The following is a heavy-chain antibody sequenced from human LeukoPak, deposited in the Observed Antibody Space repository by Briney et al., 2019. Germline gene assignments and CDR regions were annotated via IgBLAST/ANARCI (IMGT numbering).Heavy chain of an antibody. V-gene: IGHV3-7*01. D-gene: IGHD6-13*01. Sequence: GGSLTLSCTASGFTFSSYWMSWIRQAPGKGLEWVGNINYDGSEKYYVSSVKGRFTISRDNAKNSLYLQMNSLRAEDTAVYYCARSSAAAFYWGQGTLVTVSS. CDR3: ARSSAAAFY. J-gene: IGHJ4*02. CDR1: GFTFSSYW. CDR2: INYDGSEK.